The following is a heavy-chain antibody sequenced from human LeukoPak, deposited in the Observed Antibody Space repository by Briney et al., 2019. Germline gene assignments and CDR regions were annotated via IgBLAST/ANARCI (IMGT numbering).Heavy chain of an antibody. CDR1: GGTFGSYG. D-gene: IGHD1-7*01. Sequence: SVKVSCKISGGTFGSYGISWVRQAPGQGLEWMGRTIPIRGMTNYAQKFQGRVTITADTSTSTAYMELSSLTSEDTAVYFCARGTYDGNFDFDSWGQGTLVIVSS. V-gene: IGHV1-69*04. J-gene: IGHJ4*02. CDR2: TIPIRGMT. CDR3: ARGTYDGNFDFDS.